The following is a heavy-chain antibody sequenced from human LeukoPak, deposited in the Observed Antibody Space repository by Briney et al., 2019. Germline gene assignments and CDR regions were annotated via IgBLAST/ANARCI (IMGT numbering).Heavy chain of an antibody. CDR1: GGSISSHY. V-gene: IGHV4-59*11. J-gene: IGHJ4*02. D-gene: IGHD3-3*01. CDR2: IYYSGST. Sequence: PSQTLSLTCTVSGGSISSHYWSWIRQPPGKGLEWIGYIYYSGSTNYNPSLKSRATISVDTTKNQFSLKLNSVTAADTAVYYCAREFVDDFWSGYSDYWGQGTLVTVSS. CDR3: AREFVDDFWSGYSDY.